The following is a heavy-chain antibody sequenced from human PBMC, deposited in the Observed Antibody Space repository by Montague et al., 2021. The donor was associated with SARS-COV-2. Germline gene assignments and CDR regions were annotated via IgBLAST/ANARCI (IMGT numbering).Heavy chain of an antibody. J-gene: IGHJ6*02. Sequence: SLRLSSAASGFTFSNSAMNWVRQAPGKGLEWVSGSSGSDGGTHYADSVKGRFTISRDNSKNVLYLQMNSLRAEDTALYYCAKDTYYYGLGYGMDVWGQGTTVTVSS. D-gene: IGHD3-10*01. V-gene: IGHV3-23*01. CDR1: GFTFSNSA. CDR3: AKDTYYYGLGYGMDV. CDR2: SSGSDGGT.